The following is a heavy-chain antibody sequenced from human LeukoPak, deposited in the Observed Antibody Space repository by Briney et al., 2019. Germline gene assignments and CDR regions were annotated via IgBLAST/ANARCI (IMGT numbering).Heavy chain of an antibody. CDR1: GGSISSYY. V-gene: IGHV4-59*01. J-gene: IGHJ4*02. CDR3: ARGLISYDFWSGYFDY. D-gene: IGHD3-3*01. Sequence: SETLSLTCTVSGGSISSYYWSWIRQPPGKGLEWIGYIYYSGSTNYNPSLKSRVTISVDTSKNQFSLKLSPVTAADTAVYYCARGLISYDFWSGYFDYWGQGTLVTVSS. CDR2: IYYSGST.